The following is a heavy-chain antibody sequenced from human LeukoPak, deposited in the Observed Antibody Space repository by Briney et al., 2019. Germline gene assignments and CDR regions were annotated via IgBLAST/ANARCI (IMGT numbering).Heavy chain of an antibody. Sequence: GGSLRLSCAVSGFTFSSYEMNWVRRAPGKGLEWPSYISSSGRTFYYADSVKGRFTISRDNAKNSLYLQMNSLRAEDTAVYYCARDLRSSVVSRFDYWGQGTLVTVSS. D-gene: IGHD3-22*01. CDR1: GFTFSSYE. CDR3: ARDLRSSVVSRFDY. CDR2: ISSSGRTF. J-gene: IGHJ4*02. V-gene: IGHV3-48*03.